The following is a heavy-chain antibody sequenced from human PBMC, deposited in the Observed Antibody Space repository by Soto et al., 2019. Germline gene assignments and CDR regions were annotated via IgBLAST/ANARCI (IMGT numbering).Heavy chain of an antibody. V-gene: IGHV3-23*01. D-gene: IGHD6-19*01. CDR3: AKADSYWYSSGWYYDY. CDR2: ISGSGGST. CDR1: GFTFSSYA. Sequence: GGSLRLSCAASGFTFSSYAMSWVRQAPGKGLEWVSAISGSGGSTYYADSVKGRFTISRDNSKNTLYLQMNSLRAEDTAVYYCAKADSYWYSSGWYYDYWGQGTLVTVSS. J-gene: IGHJ4*02.